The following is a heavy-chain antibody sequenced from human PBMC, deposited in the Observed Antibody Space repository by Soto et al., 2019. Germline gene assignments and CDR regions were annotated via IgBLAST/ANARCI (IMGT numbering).Heavy chain of an antibody. V-gene: IGHV1-3*01. D-gene: IGHD3-22*01. CDR1: GYTFTSYA. Sequence: GASVKVSCKASGYTFTSYAMHWVRQAPGQRLEWMGWINAGNGNTKYSQKFQGRVTITRDTSASTAYMELSSLRSEDTAVYYCAVLGYYDSSGYPMAFDTWGQGTMVTVSS. CDR3: AVLGYYDSSGYPMAFDT. CDR2: INAGNGNT. J-gene: IGHJ3*02.